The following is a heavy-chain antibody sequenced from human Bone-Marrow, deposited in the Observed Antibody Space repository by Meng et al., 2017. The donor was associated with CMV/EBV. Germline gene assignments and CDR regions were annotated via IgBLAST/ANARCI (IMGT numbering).Heavy chain of an antibody. CDR2: IYSGGGST. CDR3: AKGIVVVPAARYFDY. CDR1: GFTFSSYA. J-gene: IGHJ4*02. Sequence: GESLKISCAASGFTFSSYAMSWVRQAPGKGLEWVSVIYSGGGSTNYADSVKGRFTISRDNSKNTLYLQMNSLRAEDTAVYYCAKGIVVVPAARYFDYWGQGTLVTVSS. V-gene: IGHV3-23*03. D-gene: IGHD2-2*01.